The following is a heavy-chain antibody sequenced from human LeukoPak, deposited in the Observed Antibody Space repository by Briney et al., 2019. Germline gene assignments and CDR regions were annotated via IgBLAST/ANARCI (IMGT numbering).Heavy chain of an antibody. CDR1: GFTVSSNY. J-gene: IGHJ4*02. D-gene: IGHD5-24*01. CDR2: IYSGGST. V-gene: IGHV3-53*01. CDR3: ASSADGYNLLYFDY. Sequence: PGGSLRLSCAASGFTVSSNYMSWVRQAQGKGLEWVSVIYSGGSTYYADSVKGRFTISRDNSKNTLYLQMNSLRAEDTAVYYCASSADGYNLLYFDYWGQGTLVTVSS.